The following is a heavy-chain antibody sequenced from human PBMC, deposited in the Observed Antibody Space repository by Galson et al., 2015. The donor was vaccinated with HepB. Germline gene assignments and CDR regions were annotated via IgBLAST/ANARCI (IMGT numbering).Heavy chain of an antibody. J-gene: IGHJ6*02. Sequence: ETLSPTCTVSGGSISSYYWSWIRQPAGKGLEWIGRIYTSGSTNYSPSLKSRVTMSVDTSKNQFSLKLSSVTAADTAVYYCARDQVLDHRQYQLLPYGMDVWGQGTTVIVSS. CDR1: GGSISSYY. D-gene: IGHD2-2*01. CDR2: IYTSGST. CDR3: ARDQVLDHRQYQLLPYGMDV. V-gene: IGHV4-4*07.